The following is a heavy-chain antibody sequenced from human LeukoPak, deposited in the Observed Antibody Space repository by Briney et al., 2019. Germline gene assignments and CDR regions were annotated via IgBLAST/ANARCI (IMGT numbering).Heavy chain of an antibody. CDR1: GFTFSSYW. D-gene: IGHD1-26*01. CDR3: ARGDGGSYQGRFDY. V-gene: IGHV3-74*01. CDR2: IKSDDSST. Sequence: GGSLRLSCAASGFTFSSYWMHWVRQAPGKGLVWVSRIKSDDSSTSYADSVKGRFTISRDNAKNTLYLQMNSLRAEDTAVYYCARGDGGSYQGRFDYWGQGTLVTVSS. J-gene: IGHJ4*02.